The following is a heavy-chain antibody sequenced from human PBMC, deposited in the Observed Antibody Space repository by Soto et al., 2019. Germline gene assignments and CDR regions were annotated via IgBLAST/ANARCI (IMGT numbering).Heavy chain of an antibody. J-gene: IGHJ6*02. CDR2: INPDDSDT. D-gene: IGHD3-16*01. CDR1: GYTFTTYC. Sequence: GESLTISCKASGYTFTTYCIGWVRQMPGKGLEWMGIINPDDSDTKYSQSFQGQVTISADKSISTAYLQWSSLKTSDTAMYYCAVNGGGRDMDVWGQGTTVTVSS. V-gene: IGHV5-51*01. CDR3: AVNGGGRDMDV.